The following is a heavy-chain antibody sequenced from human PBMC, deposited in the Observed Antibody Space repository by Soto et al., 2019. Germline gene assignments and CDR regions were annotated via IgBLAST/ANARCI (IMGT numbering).Heavy chain of an antibody. CDR2: INHSGST. Sequence: PSETLSLTCAVYGGSFSGYYWSWIRQPPGKGLEWIGEINHSGSTNYNPSLKSRVTISVDTSKNQFSLKLSSVTAADTAVYYCVGRDYCSGGSCYSARISDYWGQGTLVTVSS. V-gene: IGHV4-34*01. CDR3: VGRDYCSGGSCYSARISDY. J-gene: IGHJ4*02. D-gene: IGHD2-15*01. CDR1: GGSFSGYY.